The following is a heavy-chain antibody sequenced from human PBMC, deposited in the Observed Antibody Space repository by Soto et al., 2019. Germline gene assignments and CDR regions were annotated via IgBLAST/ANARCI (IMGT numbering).Heavy chain of an antibody. J-gene: IGHJ4*02. CDR3: ARGVLQRRYCSSTSCCGHFDY. D-gene: IGHD2-2*01. CDR1: GGTFSSYT. Sequence: SVKVSCKASGGTFSSYTISWVRQAPGQGLEWMGRIIPILGIANYAQKFQGRVTITADKSTSTAYMELSSLRSEDTAVYYCARGVLQRRYCSSTSCCGHFDYWGQGTLVTVSS. CDR2: IIPILGIA. V-gene: IGHV1-69*02.